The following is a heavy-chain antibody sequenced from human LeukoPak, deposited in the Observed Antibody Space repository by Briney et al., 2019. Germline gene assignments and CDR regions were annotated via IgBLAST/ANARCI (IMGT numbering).Heavy chain of an antibody. CDR1: GGSISSGGYY. Sequence: SQTLSLTCTVSGGSISSGGYYWSWIRQHPGKGLEGIGYIYYSGSTYYNPSLKSRVTISVDTSKNQFSLKLSSVTAADTAVYYCARDHFDWLGKFDPWGQGTLVTVSS. CDR2: IYYSGST. D-gene: IGHD3-9*01. V-gene: IGHV4-31*03. J-gene: IGHJ5*02. CDR3: ARDHFDWLGKFDP.